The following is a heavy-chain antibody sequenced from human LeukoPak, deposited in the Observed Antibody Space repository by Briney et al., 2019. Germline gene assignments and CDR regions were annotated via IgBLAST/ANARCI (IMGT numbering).Heavy chain of an antibody. CDR2: IYYSGST. CDR1: GGSISSYY. D-gene: IGHD3-3*01. V-gene: IGHV4-59*12. Sequence: SETLSLTCTVSGGSISSYYWSWIRQPPGKGLEWIGSIYYSGSTYYNPSLKSRVTISVDTSKNQFSLKLSSVTAADTAVYYCARVRGPDYDFWSGYPDYWGQGTLVTVSS. J-gene: IGHJ4*02. CDR3: ARVRGPDYDFWSGYPDY.